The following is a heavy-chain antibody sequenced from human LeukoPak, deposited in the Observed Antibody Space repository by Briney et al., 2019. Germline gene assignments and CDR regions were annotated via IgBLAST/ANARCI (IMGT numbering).Heavy chain of an antibody. D-gene: IGHD4-17*01. CDR3: AGLYGDYGPYYFDY. CDR1: GFPVSSNY. CDR2: IYGGGST. Sequence: LGGSRSLSLAASGFPVSSNYRSWVRQAPGKGLEWVSVIYGGGSTYYADSVKGRFTISRDNSKNTLYLQMNSLRAEDTAVYYCAGLYGDYGPYYFDYWGQGTLVTVSS. J-gene: IGHJ4*02. V-gene: IGHV3-53*01.